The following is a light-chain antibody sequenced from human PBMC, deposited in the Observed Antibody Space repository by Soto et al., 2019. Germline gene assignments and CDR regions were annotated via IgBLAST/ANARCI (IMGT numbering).Light chain of an antibody. V-gene: IGLV1-40*01. CDR1: GSHIGAGYC. J-gene: IGLJ1*01. Sequence: QSVLTQPPSVSGAPGQRVTSSCTGSGSHIGAGYCVHWYQHRPGTAPKLLVFGASHRPSGVPDRFSGSKSGTSASLAITGLQAEDEGDYYCQSYDSTLDALYVFGTGTKLTVL. CDR2: GAS. CDR3: QSYDSTLDALYV.